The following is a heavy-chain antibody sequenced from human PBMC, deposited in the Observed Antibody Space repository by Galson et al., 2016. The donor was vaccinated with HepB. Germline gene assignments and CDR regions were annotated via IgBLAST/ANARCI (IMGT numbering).Heavy chain of an antibody. Sequence: SLRLSCAASGFTFSSYAMYWVRQAPGKGLEWVSSITNIGGNTYYADSVKGRFTISRDNSKNTLYLQMNSLRAEDTAVCYCVKDPRPYDNRGYYYEHWGQGTLVTVSS. CDR2: ITNIGGNT. CDR1: GFTFSSYA. CDR3: VKDPRPYDNRGYYYEH. V-gene: IGHV3-23*01. D-gene: IGHD3-22*01. J-gene: IGHJ4*02.